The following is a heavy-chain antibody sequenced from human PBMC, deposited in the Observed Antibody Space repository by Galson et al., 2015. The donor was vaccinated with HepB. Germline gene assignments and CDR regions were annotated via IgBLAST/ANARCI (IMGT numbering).Heavy chain of an antibody. D-gene: IGHD2-8*02. CDR2: IWYDESDK. J-gene: IGHJ4*02. CDR1: GFTFSSYA. V-gene: IGHV3-33*08. CDR3: ARRRCTGGSCYSDY. Sequence: SLRLSCAASGFTFSSYAMHWVRQAPGKGLEWVARIWYDESDKLYVDSVKDRFTISRDDSKNTLYLQMNSLRAGDTAVYYCARRRCTGGSCYSDYWGQGTLVTVSS.